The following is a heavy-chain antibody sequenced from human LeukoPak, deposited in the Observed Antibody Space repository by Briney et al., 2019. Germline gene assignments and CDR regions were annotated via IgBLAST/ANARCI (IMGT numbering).Heavy chain of an antibody. CDR2: FSTSSGTI. Sequence: PGGSLRLSCAASGFTFSSFSMNWVRQAPGKGLEWVSYFSTSSGTISYADSVKGRFTISRDDAKNSLYLQMNSLRDEDTAVYYSARDKDFGFDYWGQGTLVTVSS. D-gene: IGHD3-10*01. CDR3: ARDKDFGFDY. V-gene: IGHV3-48*02. CDR1: GFTFSSFS. J-gene: IGHJ4*02.